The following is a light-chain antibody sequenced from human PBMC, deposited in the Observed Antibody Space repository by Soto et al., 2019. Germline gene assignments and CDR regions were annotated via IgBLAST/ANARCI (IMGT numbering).Light chain of an antibody. Sequence: QSALTQPASVSGSPGQSITISCTGTSSDIGSHNFVSWHQQHPGKAPKFIIYGVSNRPSGVSNRFSGSKSGNMASLTISGLQADDEADYYCSSYTSTYIGVFGGGTKLTVL. CDR3: SSYTSTYIGV. J-gene: IGLJ3*02. V-gene: IGLV2-14*01. CDR2: GVS. CDR1: SSDIGSHNF.